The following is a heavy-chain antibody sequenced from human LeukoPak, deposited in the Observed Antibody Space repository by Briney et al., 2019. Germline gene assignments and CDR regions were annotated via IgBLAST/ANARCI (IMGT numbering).Heavy chain of an antibody. CDR1: GGSISSYY. J-gene: IGHJ4*02. CDR2: IYYSGST. CDR3: ARSLGYCSGGSCYGYFDY. V-gene: IGHV4-59*12. D-gene: IGHD2-15*01. Sequence: PSETLSLTCTVSGGSISSYYCSWIRQPPRKGLEWSGYIYYSGSTNYNPSLKSRVTISVDSSKNQFSLKLSSVTAADMAVYYCARSLGYCSGGSCYGYFDYWGQGTLVTVSS.